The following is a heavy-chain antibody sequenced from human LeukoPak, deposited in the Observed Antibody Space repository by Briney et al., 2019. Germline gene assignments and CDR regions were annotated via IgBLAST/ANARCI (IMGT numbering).Heavy chain of an antibody. CDR2: IYYSGNT. J-gene: IGHJ4*02. CDR3: ATSTSSYGFPVNFDH. D-gene: IGHD5-18*01. Sequence: PSETLSLTCTVSGGYISSYYWSWIRQPPGKGLEWIGYIYYSGNTNYNPSLKSRVTISVDTSKNQFSLKLSSVTAADTAVYYCATSTSSYGFPVNFDHWGQGTLVTVSS. V-gene: IGHV4-59*01. CDR1: GGYISSYY.